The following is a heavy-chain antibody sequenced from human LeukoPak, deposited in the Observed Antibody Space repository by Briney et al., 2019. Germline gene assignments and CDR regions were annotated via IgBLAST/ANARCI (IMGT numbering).Heavy chain of an antibody. D-gene: IGHD2-21*02. V-gene: IGHV1-69*05. CDR2: IMPLFGTA. J-gene: IGHJ6*03. Sequence: SVKVSCKASGGTFNSYAITWVRQAPGQGLEWMGGIMPLFGTANYAQEFQGRVTFTTDESASTAYMEVSSLRSEDTAVYYCASGSLGDGYGVGDYYQYMDVWGKGTTVTVSS. CDR1: GGTFNSYA. CDR3: ASGSLGDGYGVGDYYQYMDV.